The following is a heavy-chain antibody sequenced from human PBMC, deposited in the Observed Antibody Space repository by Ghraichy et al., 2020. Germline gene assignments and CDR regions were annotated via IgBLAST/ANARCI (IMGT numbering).Heavy chain of an antibody. CDR2: ISSGSSYL. D-gene: IGHD6-13*01. Sequence: GALPLFCTASGFNFNMYSMNWVRQAPGKELEWVSAISSGSSYLYYADSVKGRFTISRDNTKNSLFLQMNSLRVEDTAVYYCARDQSSWGDFDYWGQGALVTVSS. CDR1: GFNFNMYS. V-gene: IGHV3-21*01. CDR3: ARDQSSWGDFDY. J-gene: IGHJ4*02.